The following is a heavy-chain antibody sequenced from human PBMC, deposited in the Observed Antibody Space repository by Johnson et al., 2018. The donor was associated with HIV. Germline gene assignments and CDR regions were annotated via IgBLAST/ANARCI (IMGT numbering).Heavy chain of an antibody. V-gene: IGHV3-7*05. CDR2: INQDGTGQ. D-gene: IGHD2-15*01. J-gene: IGHJ3*02. Sequence: VQLVESGGGWVQPGGSLRLSCAASGFSFSSSYMTWVRQAPGKGLEWVATINQDGTGQNYVDSVKGRFSISRDSTKNTLFLQMNSLRAEDTAVYFCARDPCTGASCLPGAFDIWGQGTLVTVSS. CDR1: GFSFSSSY. CDR3: ARDPCTGASCLPGAFDI.